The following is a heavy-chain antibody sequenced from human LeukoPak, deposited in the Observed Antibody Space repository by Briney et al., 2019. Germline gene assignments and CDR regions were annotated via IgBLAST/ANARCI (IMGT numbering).Heavy chain of an antibody. V-gene: IGHV3-9*01. D-gene: IGHD3-9*01. CDR2: INWNSGSI. CDR1: GFTFDDYA. CDR3: AKPTVYDILTVNQFSY. J-gene: IGHJ4*01. Sequence: PGGSLRLSCAASGFTFDDYAMHWVRQAPGKGLEWVSGINWNSGSIGYADSVTGRFTSSRDNAKSSLYLQMNSLGAEDTALYYCAKPTVYDILTVNQFSYWGHGTLVSVS.